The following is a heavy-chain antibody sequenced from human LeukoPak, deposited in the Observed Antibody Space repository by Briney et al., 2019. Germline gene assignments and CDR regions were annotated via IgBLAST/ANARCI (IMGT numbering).Heavy chain of an antibody. D-gene: IGHD6-6*01. CDR3: NLAARPAYYFDY. J-gene: IGHJ4*02. Sequence: SETLSLTCTVSGGSISSSSYYWGWIRQPPGKGLEWIGSIYYSGSTYYNPSLKSRVTISVDTSKNQFSLKLSSVTAAATAVYSCNLAARPAYYFDYWGQGTLVNVSS. CDR1: GGSISSSSYY. CDR2: IYYSGST. V-gene: IGHV4-39*07.